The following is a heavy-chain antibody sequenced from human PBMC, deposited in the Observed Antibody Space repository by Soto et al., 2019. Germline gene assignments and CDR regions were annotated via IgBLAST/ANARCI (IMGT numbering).Heavy chain of an antibody. J-gene: IGHJ4*02. V-gene: IGHV3-48*03. CDR1: GFTFSSYE. Sequence: EVQLVESGGGLVQPGGSLRLSCAASGFTFSSYEMNWVRQAPGKGLEWVSYISSSGSTIYYADSVKGRFTISRDNAKNSPYLQMNSLRAEDTAVYYCAGCSSTSCYTFDYWGQGTLVTVSS. CDR2: ISSSGSTI. D-gene: IGHD2-2*02. CDR3: AGCSSTSCYTFDY.